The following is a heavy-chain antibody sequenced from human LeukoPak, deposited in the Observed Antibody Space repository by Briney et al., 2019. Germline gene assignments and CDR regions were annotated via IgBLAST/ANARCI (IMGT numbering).Heavy chain of an antibody. V-gene: IGHV3-15*01. CDR3: TTDTAGFNAFDY. CDR2: IKSKTDGGTT. J-gene: IGHJ4*02. CDR1: GFTFSNAW. D-gene: IGHD5-18*01. Sequence: GGSLRLSCAASGFTFSNAWMSWVRQTPGKGLEWVGRIKSKTDGGTTDYAAPVKGRFTISRDDSKTTLYLQMDSLKTEDTAVYYCTTDTAGFNAFDYWGQGTLVTVSS.